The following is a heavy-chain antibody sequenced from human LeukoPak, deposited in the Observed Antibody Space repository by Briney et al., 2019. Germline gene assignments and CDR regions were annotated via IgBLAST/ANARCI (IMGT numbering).Heavy chain of an antibody. CDR2: IRHDGSYQ. CDR1: GFTFSSYG. D-gene: IGHD3-22*01. V-gene: IGHV3-30*02. J-gene: IGHJ4*02. Sequence: PGGSLRLSCAAFGFTFSSYGMNWVRQTPGKGLEWVAFIRHDGSYQQYADSVKGRFTVSRDNSKDMVYLQMNSLRTEDTAVYYCAKNRDSSDYPRDFDFWGQGTLVTVSS. CDR3: AKNRDSSDYPRDFDF.